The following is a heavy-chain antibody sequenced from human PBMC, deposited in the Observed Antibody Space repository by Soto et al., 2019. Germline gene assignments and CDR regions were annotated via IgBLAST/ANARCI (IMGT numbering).Heavy chain of an antibody. V-gene: IGHV3-23*01. CDR1: GFTFNNYA. D-gene: IGHD6-6*01. J-gene: IGHJ4*02. CDR3: SKGSAPFPPYYFDD. Sequence: GGSLRLSCAASGFTFNNYAMSWIRQAPGKGLEWVSAISGSGGYTYYADSVKGRFTISTDNSKSTLYLQMNSLRGEDAAIYYCSKGSAPFPPYYFDDWGQGTLVTVPS. CDR2: ISGSGGYT.